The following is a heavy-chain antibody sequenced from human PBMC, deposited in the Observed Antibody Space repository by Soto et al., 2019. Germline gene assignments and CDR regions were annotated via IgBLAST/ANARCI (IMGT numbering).Heavy chain of an antibody. V-gene: IGHV3-30*18. CDR1: GFTFSSYV. CDR3: AKASRVFFDP. J-gene: IGHJ5*02. Sequence: PGGSLRLSCAASGFTFSSYVMHWVRQAPGKGLEWVAVISHGGSNQYYADSVKGRFTISRDNSKNTLYLQMNSLRAEDTAVYYCAKASRVFFDPWGQGTLVTVSS. D-gene: IGHD6-13*01. CDR2: ISHGGSNQ.